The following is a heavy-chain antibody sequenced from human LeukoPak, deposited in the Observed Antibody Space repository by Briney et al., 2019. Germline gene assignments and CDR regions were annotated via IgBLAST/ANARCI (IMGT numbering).Heavy chain of an antibody. CDR1: GYSISSGYY. V-gene: IGHV4-38-2*01. D-gene: IGHD2-2*02. CDR2: IYHSGST. Sequence: SETLSLTCAVSGYSISSGYYWGWIRQPPGQGLEWIGSIYHSGSTYYNPSLKSRVTISVDTSKNQFSLKLSSVTAADTAVYYCARRTGYCSSTSCYMAFDIWGQGTMVTVSS. CDR3: ARRTGYCSSTSCYMAFDI. J-gene: IGHJ3*02.